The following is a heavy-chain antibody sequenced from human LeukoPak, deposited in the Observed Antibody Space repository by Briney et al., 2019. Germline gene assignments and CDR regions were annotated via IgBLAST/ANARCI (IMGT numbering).Heavy chain of an antibody. CDR3: ARGGGMDV. V-gene: IGHV3-23*01. Sequence: PRESLRLSCAASGFTFSNYAMTWVRQAPGKGLEWVSAFSLNSGDTYYADSVKGQLSISRDNSKNTPYLQMNSLRAEDTAVYYCARGGGMDVWGQGTTVTVSS. CDR1: GFTFSNYA. J-gene: IGHJ6*02. CDR2: FSLNSGDT.